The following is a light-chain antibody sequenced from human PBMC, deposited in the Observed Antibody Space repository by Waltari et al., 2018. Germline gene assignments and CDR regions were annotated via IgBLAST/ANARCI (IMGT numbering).Light chain of an antibody. J-gene: IGKJ1*01. CDR3: QHYESLPVT. CDR2: HAP. Sequence: IVLTQSPGTLSLSPGERDTLSCRASQSLRIYLAWYQQQPGHAPRPLIDHAPTSATGVPDRFSCSGSGTDFSLTISRLEPEDFAVYYCQHYESLPVTFGQGTKVEIK. V-gene: IGKV3-20*01. CDR1: QSLRIY.